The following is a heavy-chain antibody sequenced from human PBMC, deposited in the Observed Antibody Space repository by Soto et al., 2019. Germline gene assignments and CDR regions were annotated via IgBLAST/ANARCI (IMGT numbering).Heavy chain of an antibody. D-gene: IGHD2-2*01. J-gene: IGHJ6*03. CDR1: GFTFSSYS. Sequence: GGSLRLSCAASGFTFSSYSMNWVCQAPGKGLEWVSSISSSSSYIYYADSVKGRFTISRDNAKNSLYLQMNSLRAEDTAVYYCARDHGPAAIAYYYYMDVWGKGTTVTVSS. V-gene: IGHV3-21*01. CDR2: ISSSSSYI. CDR3: ARDHGPAAIAYYYYMDV.